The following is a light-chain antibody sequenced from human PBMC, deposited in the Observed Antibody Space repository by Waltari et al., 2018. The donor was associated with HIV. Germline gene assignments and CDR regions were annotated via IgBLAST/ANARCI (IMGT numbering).Light chain of an antibody. CDR2: KTS. Sequence: DIQMTQSPSTLSVSVGDRVIIPFRSSQNVDNWLALYQQRPGSAPKILIYKTSTLQTGVPSRFSGSGSGTEFSLTISSLQPDDFATYYCQQYKSFSLTFGQGTRLEIK. CDR3: QQYKSFSLT. V-gene: IGKV1-5*03. CDR1: QNVDNW. J-gene: IGKJ5*01.